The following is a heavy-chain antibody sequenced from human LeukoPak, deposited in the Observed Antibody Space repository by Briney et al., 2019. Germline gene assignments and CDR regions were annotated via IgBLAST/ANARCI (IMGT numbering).Heavy chain of an antibody. CDR3: ARGSFDYGDYQIFDY. CDR2: IYHSGST. Sequence: SETLSLTCAVYAGSFSNYYWSWVRQPPGKGLEWIGEIYHSGSTNYNPSLKSRVTISVDTSKNQFSLKLSSGTAADTAMYYCARGSFDYGDYQIFDYWGQGTLVTVSS. D-gene: IGHD4-17*01. V-gene: IGHV4-34*01. J-gene: IGHJ4*02. CDR1: AGSFSNYY.